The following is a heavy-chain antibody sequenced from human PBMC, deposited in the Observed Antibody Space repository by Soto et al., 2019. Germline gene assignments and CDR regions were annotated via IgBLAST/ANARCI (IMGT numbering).Heavy chain of an antibody. D-gene: IGHD4-17*01. Sequence: SATLSLTCAVSGGSISSGDYYWSWIRQPPGKGLEWIGYIYYSGSTYYNPSLKSRVTLSLDTPSNQFSLRLSSLTAADTAVYYGATFGFIGDPFVDWGKGTRVTVS. V-gene: IGHV4-30-4*01. J-gene: IGHJ4*02. CDR3: ATFGFIGDPFVD. CDR2: IYYSGST. CDR1: GGSISSGDYY.